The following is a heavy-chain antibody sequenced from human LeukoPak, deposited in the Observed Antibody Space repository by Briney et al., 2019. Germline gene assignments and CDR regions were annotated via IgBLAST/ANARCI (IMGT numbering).Heavy chain of an antibody. D-gene: IGHD3-9*01. CDR3: ARDILFYDILTGYYYYYGMDV. J-gene: IGHJ6*02. V-gene: IGHV1-3*01. CDR1: GYTFTSYA. Sequence: ASVKVSCKASGYTFTSYAMHWVRQAPGQRLEWMGWINAGNGNTKYSQKFQGRVTITRDTSARTAYMELSSLRSEDTAVYYCARDILFYDILTGYYYYYGMDVWGQGTTVTVSS. CDR2: INAGNGNT.